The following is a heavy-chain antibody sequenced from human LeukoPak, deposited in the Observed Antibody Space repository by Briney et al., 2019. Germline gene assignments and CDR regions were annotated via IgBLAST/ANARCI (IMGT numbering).Heavy chain of an antibody. J-gene: IGHJ4*02. CDR3: ALPMYYYDSSGYSAFDY. V-gene: IGHV3-23*01. CDR1: GFTFSSYA. CDR2: ITGSGGST. Sequence: PGGSLRLSCAASGFTFSSYAMSWVRQAPGEGLEWVSAITGSGGSTYYADSVKGRFTISRDNSKNTLYLQMNSLRAEDTAVYYCALPMYYYDSSGYSAFDYWGQGTLVTVSS. D-gene: IGHD3-22*01.